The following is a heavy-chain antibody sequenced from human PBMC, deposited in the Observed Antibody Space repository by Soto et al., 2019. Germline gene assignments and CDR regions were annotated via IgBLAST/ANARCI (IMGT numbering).Heavy chain of an antibody. J-gene: IGHJ3*02. CDR3: ARVIPVVHGAFDI. CDR2: ISSSSSYI. Sequence: GGSLRLSCAASGFTFSSYSMNWVRQAPGKGLEWVSSISSSSSYIYYADSVKGRFTISRDNAKNSLYLQMNSLRAEDTAVYYCARVIPVVHGAFDIWGQGTMVTVSS. CDR1: GFTFSSYS. D-gene: IGHD2-15*01. V-gene: IGHV3-21*01.